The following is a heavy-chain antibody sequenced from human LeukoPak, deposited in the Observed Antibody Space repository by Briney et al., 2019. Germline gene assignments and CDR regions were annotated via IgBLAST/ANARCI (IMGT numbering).Heavy chain of an antibody. CDR1: GGSISSSSYY. CDR2: IYYSGST. V-gene: IGHV4-39*07. J-gene: IGHJ4*02. D-gene: IGHD3-22*01. CDR3: ARLEGYDSSGYYLDY. Sequence: SETLSLTCTVSGGSISSSSYYWGWIRQPPGKGLEWIGSIYYSGSTNYNPSLKSRVTISVDTSKNQFSLKLSSVTAADTAVYYCARLEGYDSSGYYLDYWGQGTLVTVSS.